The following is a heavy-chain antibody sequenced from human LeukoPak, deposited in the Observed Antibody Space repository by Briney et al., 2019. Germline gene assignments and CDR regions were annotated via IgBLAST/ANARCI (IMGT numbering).Heavy chain of an antibody. CDR1: GVIFSSCA. J-gene: IGHJ3*01. CDR2: IAVGSGDT. V-gene: IGHV1-58*01. CDR3: AADLYYYGSGSTYKGDAFDV. D-gene: IGHD3-10*01. Sequence: SVKVSCKASGVIFSSCAVKWVRQARGQRLGWIGWIAVGSGDTNYAQKFQDRVTITRDMSTSTVYMELSSVRSEDTAVYSCAADLYYYGSGSTYKGDAFDVWGQGTMVSVSS.